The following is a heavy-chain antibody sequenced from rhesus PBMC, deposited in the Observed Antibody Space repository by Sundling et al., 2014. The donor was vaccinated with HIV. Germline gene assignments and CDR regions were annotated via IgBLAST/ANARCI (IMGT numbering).Heavy chain of an antibody. CDR3: ARKTYVSGWDPFDY. CDR2: IYGKSPST. V-gene: IGHV4-65*02. J-gene: IGHJ4*01. CDR1: GDSISSANW. D-gene: IGHD6-31*01. Sequence: QVQLQESGPGLVKPSETLSLTCAVSGDSISSANWWSFIRQFPGKGLEWIGSIYGKSPSTSYNPSLKNRVTISKDTSKNQFSLRLSSVTAADTAVYYCARKTYVSGWDPFDYWGQGVLVIVSS.